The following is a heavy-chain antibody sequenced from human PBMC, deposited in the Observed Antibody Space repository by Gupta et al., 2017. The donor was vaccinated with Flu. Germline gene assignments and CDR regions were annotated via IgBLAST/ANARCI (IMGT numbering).Heavy chain of an antibody. CDR2: IYSGATT. D-gene: IGHD3-3*01. V-gene: IGHV3-53*01. Sequence: EVQLVESGGGLIQPGGSLRLSCAASGFTVSSNDMTWVRQSPGKGLEWVSLIYSGATTYYADSVKGRFSISRDNSKNTLYLQMNSLRAEDTAVYYCARVEGYDDEGTINYYYYYMEVWGKGTTVTVSS. CDR3: ARVEGYDDEGTINYYYYYMEV. CDR1: GFTVSSND. J-gene: IGHJ6*03.